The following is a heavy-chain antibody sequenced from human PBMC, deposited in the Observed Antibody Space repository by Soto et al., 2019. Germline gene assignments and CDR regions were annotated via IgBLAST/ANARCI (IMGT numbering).Heavy chain of an antibody. J-gene: IGHJ5*02. Sequence: SETLSLTCTVSGGSISSSSYYWGWIRQPPGKGLEWIGSIYYSGSTYYNPSLKSRVTISVDTSKNQFSLKLSSVTAADTAVYYCARPSYGGYNGNWFDPWGQGTLVTVSS. CDR3: ARPSYGGYNGNWFDP. V-gene: IGHV4-39*01. CDR2: IYYSGST. D-gene: IGHD5-12*01. CDR1: GGSISSSSYY.